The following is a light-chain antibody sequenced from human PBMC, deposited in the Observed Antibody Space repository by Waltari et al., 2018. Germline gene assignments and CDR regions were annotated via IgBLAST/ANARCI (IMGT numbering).Light chain of an antibody. Sequence: VLTQSPPPLSLSPGERATLSCRASQSITKKFFACYQQKPGQAPRLLIYGASSSAAGIPDRFSGSGSGTDFTLTISRLEPEDSAVYYCQQYESSVMYTFGQGTKLEIK. CDR2: GAS. CDR1: QSITKKF. V-gene: IGKV3-20*01. CDR3: QQYESSVMYT. J-gene: IGKJ2*01.